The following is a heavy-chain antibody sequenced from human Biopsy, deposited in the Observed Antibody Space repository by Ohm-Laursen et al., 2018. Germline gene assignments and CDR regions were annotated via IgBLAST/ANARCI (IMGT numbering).Heavy chain of an antibody. CDR3: AKKLTSYFHR. CDR2: NIPILGTE. Sequence: SVKVSCKAPGGTFSNYGVNWVRQAPGQGLEWLGGNIPILGTENYAQKFQDRATVAADPSTSTVTMELRSLRSDDTAVYYCAKKLTSYFHRWGQGTLVIVSS. V-gene: IGHV1-69*13. D-gene: IGHD3-9*01. J-gene: IGHJ1*01. CDR1: GGTFSNYG.